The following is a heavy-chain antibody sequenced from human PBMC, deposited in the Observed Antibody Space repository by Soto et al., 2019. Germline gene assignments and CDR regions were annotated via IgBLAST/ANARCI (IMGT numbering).Heavy chain of an antibody. CDR3: ARGLSSASPYSGGWYYFDS. CDR1: GGSFSGYI. D-gene: IGHD3-10*01. J-gene: IGHJ4*02. Sequence: QLQIQQWGAGVLKPSETLSLTCVVNGGSFSGYIWTWIRQTPGKGLQWIGQINHSGSAVYNPSLTTRVTISVISNNRCSLEMSSVSAADTAVYYCARGLSSASPYSGGWYYFDSWGQGATVTVSS. CDR2: INHSGSA. V-gene: IGHV4-34*01.